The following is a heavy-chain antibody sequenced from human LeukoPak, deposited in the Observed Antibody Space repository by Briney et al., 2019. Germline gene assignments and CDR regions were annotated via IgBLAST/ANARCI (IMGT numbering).Heavy chain of an antibody. CDR2: ISSNGGST. J-gene: IGHJ6*03. V-gene: IGHV3-64*01. CDR3: ARVSGSCDDYYYMDV. CDR1: GFTFSSYW. D-gene: IGHD1-26*01. Sequence: GGSLRLSCAASGFTFSSYWMSWVRQAPGKGLEYVSAISSNGGSTYYANSVKGRFTISRDNSKNTLYLQMGSLRAEDVAVYYCARVSGSCDDYYYMDVWGKGTTVTVSS.